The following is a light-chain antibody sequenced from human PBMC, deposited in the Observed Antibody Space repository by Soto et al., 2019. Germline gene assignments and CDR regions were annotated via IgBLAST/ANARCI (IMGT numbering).Light chain of an antibody. CDR1: SSDVGGYNY. J-gene: IGLJ1*01. CDR3: SSYTSSSTLV. V-gene: IGLV2-14*01. CDR2: EVS. Sequence: QSALTQPASVSGAPGQSITISFTGTSSDVGGYNYVSWYQQHPGKAPKLRMYEVSNRPSGVSNRFSGSKSGNTASLTNSGLQAEDEADYYCSSYTSSSTLVFGTGTKLTVL.